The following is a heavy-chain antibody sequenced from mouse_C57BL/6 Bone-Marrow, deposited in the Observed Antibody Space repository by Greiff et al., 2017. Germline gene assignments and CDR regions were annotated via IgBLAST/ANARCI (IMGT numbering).Heavy chain of an antibody. V-gene: IGHV1-69*01. J-gene: IGHJ2*01. Sequence: VQLQQPGAELVMPGASVKLSCKASGYTFTSYWMHWVKQRPGQGLEWIGEIDPSDSYTNYNQKFKGKSTLTVDKSSSTAYMQLSSLTSEDSAVYYYARGDYYGSSHDYGGQGTTLTVSS. CDR1: GYTFTSYW. D-gene: IGHD1-1*01. CDR2: IDPSDSYT. CDR3: ARGDYYGSSHDY.